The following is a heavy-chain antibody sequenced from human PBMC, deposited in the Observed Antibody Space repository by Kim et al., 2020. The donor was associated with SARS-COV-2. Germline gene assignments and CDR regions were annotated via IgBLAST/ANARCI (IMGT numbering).Heavy chain of an antibody. CDR2: IYYSGNT. D-gene: IGHD3-10*01. CDR3: ARHPRDSGSGTDYGGM. V-gene: IGHV4-39*01. Sequence: SETLSLTCTVSGGSISSSHYFWGWIRQPPGKGLEWIGSIYYSGNTYYNASLKSRVTISVDTSKNQFSLKLASVTAADTAVYYCARHPRDSGSGTDYGGM. CDR1: GGSISSSHYF. J-gene: IGHJ6*01.